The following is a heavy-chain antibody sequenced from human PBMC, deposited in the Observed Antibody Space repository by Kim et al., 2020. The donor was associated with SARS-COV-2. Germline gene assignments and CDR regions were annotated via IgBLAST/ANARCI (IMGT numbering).Heavy chain of an antibody. Sequence: GGSLRLSCAASGFTFSSYSMNWVRQAPGKGLEWVSSISSSSSYIYYADSVKGRFTISRDNAKNSLYLQMNSLRAEDTAVYYCARGGTGSGWYDYWGQGTLVTVSS. J-gene: IGHJ4*02. CDR3: ARGGTGSGWYDY. D-gene: IGHD6-19*01. CDR1: GFTFSSYS. CDR2: ISSSSSYI. V-gene: IGHV3-21*01.